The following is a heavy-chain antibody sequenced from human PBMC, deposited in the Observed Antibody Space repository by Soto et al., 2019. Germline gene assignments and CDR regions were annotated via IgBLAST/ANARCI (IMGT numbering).Heavy chain of an antibody. V-gene: IGHV3-23*01. CDR1: GFTFSSYA. CDR2: ISGSGGST. CDR3: AKAPFEYCSSTSCYVSWFDP. J-gene: IGHJ5*02. Sequence: PGGSLRLSCAASGFTFSSYAMSWVRQAPGKGLEWVSAISGSGGSTYYADSVKGRFTISRDNSKNTLYLQMSSLRAEDTAVYYCAKAPFEYCSSTSCYVSWFDPWGQGTLVTVSS. D-gene: IGHD2-2*01.